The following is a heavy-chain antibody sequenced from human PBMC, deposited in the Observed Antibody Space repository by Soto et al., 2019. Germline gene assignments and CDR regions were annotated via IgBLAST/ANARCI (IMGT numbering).Heavy chain of an antibody. J-gene: IGHJ6*04. CDR2: IYYSGST. CDR1: GGSISSGDYY. Sequence: PSETLSLTCTVSGGSISSGDYYWSWIRQPPGKGLEWIGYIYYSGSTYYNPSLKSRVTISVDTSKNQFSLKLSSVTAADTAVYYCARDLGRFLEWSKRYYYYYGMDVWGKGTTVTVS. CDR3: ARDLGRFLEWSKRYYYYYGMDV. V-gene: IGHV4-30-4*01. D-gene: IGHD3-3*01.